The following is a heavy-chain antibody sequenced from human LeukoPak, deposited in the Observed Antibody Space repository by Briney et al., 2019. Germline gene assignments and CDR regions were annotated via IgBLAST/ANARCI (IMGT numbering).Heavy chain of an antibody. CDR3: ARERGSGGFDY. CDR1: GASIETHD. Sequence: SETLSLTCAVSGASIETHDWSWIRQAPGKGLEWIGYIYHTGSSDYNPSLKGRVTMSADTAKDQFSLKVNSATAADTAVYYCARERGSGGFDYWGQGTQVTVSS. D-gene: IGHD2-15*01. CDR2: IYHTGSS. V-gene: IGHV4-59*11. J-gene: IGHJ4*02.